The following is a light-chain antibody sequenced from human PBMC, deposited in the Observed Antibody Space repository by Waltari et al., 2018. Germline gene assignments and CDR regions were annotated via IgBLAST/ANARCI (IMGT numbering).Light chain of an antibody. CDR2: RDN. CDR1: NTGRTN. V-gene: IGLV3-9*01. CDR3: QVWESSTGVV. Sequence: SYELTQPLSVSVSLGQTATITRRGNNTGRTNVHWYQQRPGQAPVLVLYRDNNRPSGIPERFSGSNSDNTATLTIDRAQAGDESDYYCQVWESSTGVVFGGGTKLTVL. J-gene: IGLJ2*01.